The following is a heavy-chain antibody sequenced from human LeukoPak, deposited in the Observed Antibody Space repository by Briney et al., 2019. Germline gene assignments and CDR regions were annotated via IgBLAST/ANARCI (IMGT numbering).Heavy chain of an antibody. CDR3: ASSVGIAAPTARFDY. CDR1: GGSFSGNY. J-gene: IGHJ4*02. V-gene: IGHV4-34*01. D-gene: IGHD6-6*01. CDR2: INHSGST. Sequence: PSETLSLTCAVYGGSFSGNYWTWIRQPPEKGLEWIGEINHSGSTNYNPSLKSRVTISIVTSKNQFSLKLSSVTAADTAVYYCASSVGIAAPTARFDYWGQGTLVTVSS.